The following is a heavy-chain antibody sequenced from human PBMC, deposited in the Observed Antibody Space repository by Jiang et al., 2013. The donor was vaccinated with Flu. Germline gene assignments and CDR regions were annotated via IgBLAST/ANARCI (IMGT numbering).Heavy chain of an antibody. CDR1: GFTFSSYA. CDR2: ISSDGRNK. Sequence: GGGAVQPGRSLRLSCAASGFTFSSYAMHWVRQAPGKGLEWVALISSDGRNKYYADSVKGRFTISRDNSKNTLYLQMNSLRAEDTAVYYCARDIAGGGGGDCCLPDYWGQGTLVTVSS. D-gene: IGHD2-21*02. V-gene: IGHV3-30*04. CDR3: ARDIAGGGGGDCCLPDY. J-gene: IGHJ4*02.